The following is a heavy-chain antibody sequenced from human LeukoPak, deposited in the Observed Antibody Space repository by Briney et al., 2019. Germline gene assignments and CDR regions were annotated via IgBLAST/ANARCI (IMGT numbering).Heavy chain of an antibody. V-gene: IGHV3-74*01. D-gene: IGHD2-2*01. J-gene: IGHJ6*02. CDR2: IKSDGSDP. Sequence: GGSLRLSCAASGFTFSSYWMLWVRQGPGKGLVWVSRIKSDGSDPSYADSVKGRFIISRDNAKSTLYLQMNSLRAEDTAVYYCAKDRDPMPSRGMDVWGQGTTVAVSS. CDR3: AKDRDPMPSRGMDV. CDR1: GFTFSSYW.